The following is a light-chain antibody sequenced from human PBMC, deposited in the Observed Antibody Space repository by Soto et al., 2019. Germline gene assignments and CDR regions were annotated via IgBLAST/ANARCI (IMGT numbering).Light chain of an antibody. CDR1: QGISSY. J-gene: IGKJ1*01. Sequence: DIQMTQSPSTLSASVGDRVTITCRASQGISSYLGWYQQKPGKAPKLLIYAASTLQSGVPSRFSGSGSGTDFTLTISCLQSEDFATYYCQQYYSYPPTFGQGTKVDIK. CDR3: QQYYSYPPT. CDR2: AAS. V-gene: IGKV1-9*01.